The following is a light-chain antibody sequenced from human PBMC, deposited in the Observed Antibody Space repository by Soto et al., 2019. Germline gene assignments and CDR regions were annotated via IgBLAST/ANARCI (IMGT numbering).Light chain of an antibody. CDR2: EVT. J-gene: IGLJ1*01. Sequence: QSALTQPPSASGSPGQSVTISCTGTSSDVGKYDYVSWYQQHPGKAPKLIIYEVTNRPSGVSNRFSGSKSGDTASLTISGLRAEDEADYYCSSYTSSTDYVFGTGTKLTVL. CDR3: SSYTSSTDYV. CDR1: SSDVGKYDY. V-gene: IGLV2-14*01.